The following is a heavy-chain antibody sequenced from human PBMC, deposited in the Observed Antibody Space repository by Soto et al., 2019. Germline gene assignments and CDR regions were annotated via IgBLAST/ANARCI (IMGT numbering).Heavy chain of an antibody. CDR3: ASPEHYGDYSLDV. CDR2: IYYSGST. Sequence: SETLSLTCTVSGGSISSYYWSWIRQPPGKGLEWIGYIYYSGSTNYNPSLKSRVTISVDTPKNQFSLKLSSVTAADTAVYYCASPEHYGDYSLDVWGKGTTVTVSS. V-gene: IGHV4-59*08. J-gene: IGHJ6*04. CDR1: GGSISSYY. D-gene: IGHD4-17*01.